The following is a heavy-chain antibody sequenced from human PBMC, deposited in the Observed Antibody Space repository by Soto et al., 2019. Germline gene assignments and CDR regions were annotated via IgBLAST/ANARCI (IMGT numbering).Heavy chain of an antibody. J-gene: IGHJ6*02. CDR2: IIPIFGTA. CDR3: ARDLGSSGWGVYYYYYYGMDV. V-gene: IGHV1-69*13. CDR1: GGTFSSYS. D-gene: IGHD6-19*01. Sequence: SVKVSCKASGGTFSSYSISWVLQAPGQGLEWMGGIIPIFGTANYAQKFQGRVTITADESTSTAYMELSSLRSEDTAVYYCARDLGSSGWGVYYYYYYGMDVWGQGTTVTVSS.